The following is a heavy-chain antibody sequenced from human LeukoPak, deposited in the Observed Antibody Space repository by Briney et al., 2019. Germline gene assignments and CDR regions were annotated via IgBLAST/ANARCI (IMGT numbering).Heavy chain of an antibody. V-gene: IGHV3-23*01. CDR3: AKDIELFMS. CDR1: GFTFRNFA. CDR2: LSHGGTRT. D-gene: IGHD1-26*01. Sequence: GGSLRLSCAAPGFTFRNFAMSWVRQAPGKGLEWVSGLSHGGTRTFYAASVKGRFTISRDASNSTLFLQMDNLRVEDTATYYCAKDIELFMSWGQGTLVIVSS. J-gene: IGHJ5*02.